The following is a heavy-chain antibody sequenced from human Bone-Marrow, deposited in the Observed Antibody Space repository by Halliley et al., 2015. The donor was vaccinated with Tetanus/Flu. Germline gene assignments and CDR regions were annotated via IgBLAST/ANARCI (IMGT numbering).Heavy chain of an antibody. D-gene: IGHD2-2*02. CDR2: IGGRGDRT. CDR3: AGTLYSPGDYYYGFDV. J-gene: IGHJ6*02. Sequence: IGGRGDRTSYADSVKGRFVVSRDNSRNTLYLQMHSPRVEDTAVYFCAGTLYSPGDYYYGFDVWGQGTTITVSS. V-gene: IGHV3-23*01.